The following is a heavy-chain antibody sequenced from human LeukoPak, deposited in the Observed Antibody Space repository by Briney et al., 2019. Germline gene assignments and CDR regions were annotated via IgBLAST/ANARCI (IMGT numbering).Heavy chain of an antibody. CDR1: GFTFSVYA. CDR3: AKDPNPFYDFWSGYK. Sequence: PGGSLRLSCEASGFTFSVYATHWLRQAPGKGLEWVSIIGGRDDRTYYADSVKGRFTISRDNSKNTLYLQMNSLRGEDTAVYYCAKDPNPFYDFWSGYKWGQGTLVTVSS. CDR2: IGGRDDRT. D-gene: IGHD3-3*01. J-gene: IGHJ4*02. V-gene: IGHV3-23*01.